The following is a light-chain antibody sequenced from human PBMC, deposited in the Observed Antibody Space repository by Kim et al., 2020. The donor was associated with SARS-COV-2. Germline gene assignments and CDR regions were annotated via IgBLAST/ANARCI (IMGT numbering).Light chain of an antibody. V-gene: IGKV3-20*01. Sequence: SPGERATLACRASQSVSRSYLAWYQQKPGQSPRLLIYDAASRATGIPDRFSGSGSGTDFTLTISRLEPEDFAVYYCQQYDSSPRTFGQGTKVDIK. J-gene: IGKJ1*01. CDR3: QQYDSSPRT. CDR2: DAA. CDR1: QSVSRSY.